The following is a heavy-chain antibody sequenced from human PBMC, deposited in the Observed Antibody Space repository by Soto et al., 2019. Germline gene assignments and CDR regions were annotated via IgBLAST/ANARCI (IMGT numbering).Heavy chain of an antibody. CDR3: TVGSWSGEVFDI. J-gene: IGHJ3*02. D-gene: IGHD2-21*01. V-gene: IGHV1-69*08. Sequence: QVQLVQSGAEVKKPGSSVKVSCKDSGGTFSTYSLFWVRQAPGQGLEWMGRIIPMIGTRNYAQRFQDRVTITADKTTATAHMELSSLRSEDTALYYCTVGSWSGEVFDIWGQGTMVTVSS. CDR1: GGTFSTYS. CDR2: IIPMIGTR.